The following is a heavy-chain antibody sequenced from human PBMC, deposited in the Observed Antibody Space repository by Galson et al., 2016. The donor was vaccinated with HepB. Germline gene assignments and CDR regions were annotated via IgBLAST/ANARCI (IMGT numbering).Heavy chain of an antibody. V-gene: IGHV3-23*01. J-gene: IGHJ4*02. CDR2: VSGSAAGTEYGITT. D-gene: IGHD2-2*01. CDR3: AKVGPACSSTRCSDDYIDY. CDR1: GFTFSDYY. Sequence: SLRLSCAASGFTFSDYYMTWIRQAPGKGLEWVAAVSGSAAGTEYGITTDYADSVKGRFTISRDNSKNTLYLQMDSLRAEDTAVYYCAKVGPACSSTRCSDDYIDYWGQRTLVTVSS.